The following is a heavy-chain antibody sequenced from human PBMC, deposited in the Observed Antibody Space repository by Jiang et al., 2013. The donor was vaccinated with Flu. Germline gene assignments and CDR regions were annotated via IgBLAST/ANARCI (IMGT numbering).Heavy chain of an antibody. J-gene: IGHJ4*02. CDR2: IYDSGST. CDR1: GGSISSDTYY. V-gene: IGHV4-39*07. D-gene: IGHD5-12*01. Sequence: SSGLVKPSETLSLTCTVSGGSISSDTYYWVWIRQSPEKGLEWIGSIYDSGSTYYRPSLKRRVTISVDTSNNQFSLNLRSVTAADTAVYYCARAQKYSGFELPYFDHWGQGTLVAVSS. CDR3: ARAQKYSGFELPYFDH.